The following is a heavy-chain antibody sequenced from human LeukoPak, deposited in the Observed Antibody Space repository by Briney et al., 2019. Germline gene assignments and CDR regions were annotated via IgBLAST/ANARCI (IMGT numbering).Heavy chain of an antibody. CDR2: IYYSGST. CDR3: ARSSRGRNWFDP. Sequence: SQTLSLTCCVSGGSISSDGYYWSWIRQHPGKGLEWIGYIYYSGSTYYNPSLKSRVVISRDTSKNQFSLNLSSVTAADTAVYYCARSSRGRNWFDPWGQGTLVTVSS. J-gene: IGHJ5*02. CDR1: GGSISSDGYY. V-gene: IGHV4-31*03. D-gene: IGHD3-16*01.